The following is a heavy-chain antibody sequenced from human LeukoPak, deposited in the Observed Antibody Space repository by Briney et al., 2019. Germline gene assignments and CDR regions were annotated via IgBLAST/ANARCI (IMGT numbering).Heavy chain of an antibody. CDR3: ASSYCSGGSCYGTFDI. V-gene: IGHV4-39*01. D-gene: IGHD2-15*01. CDR2: ISDSGST. CDR1: GGSISSSSYY. Sequence: SEILSLTCTVSGGSISSSSYYWGWIRQPPGKGLEWFGSISDSGSTYYYPSLKSRVTISVDTSKNQFSLNLSSVTAADTAVYYCASSYCSGGSCYGTFDIWGRGTMVTLSS. J-gene: IGHJ3*02.